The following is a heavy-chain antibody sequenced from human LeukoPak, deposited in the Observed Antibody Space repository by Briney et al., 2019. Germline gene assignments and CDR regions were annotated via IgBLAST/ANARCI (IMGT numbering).Heavy chain of an antibody. J-gene: IGHJ3*02. CDR2: ISHSGST. Sequence: SETLSLTCAVYGGSFSGYYWSWIRQPPGKGLEWIGEISHSGSTNYNPSLQSRVTISVDKSKNQFSLKLSSVTAADTAVYYCARVLPYYYDSSSYPWGAFDIWGQGTMVTVSS. V-gene: IGHV4-34*01. CDR3: ARVLPYYYDSSSYPWGAFDI. D-gene: IGHD3-22*01. CDR1: GGSFSGYY.